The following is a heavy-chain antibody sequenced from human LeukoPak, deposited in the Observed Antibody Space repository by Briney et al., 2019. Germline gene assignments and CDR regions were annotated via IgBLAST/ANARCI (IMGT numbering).Heavy chain of an antibody. Sequence: SLRLSCAAAAFTFTRVNISWVRQPPRKGLELVSSVTTSGTYIYYADSAKGRFTISRDNAKNSLYLQMNRLSAEHTALYYCARPFYYDSNGGDGMDVWGQGTTVTVSS. CDR2: VTTSGTYI. V-gene: IGHV3-21*06. CDR3: ARPFYYDSNGGDGMDV. CDR1: AFTFTRVN. D-gene: IGHD3-22*01. J-gene: IGHJ6*02.